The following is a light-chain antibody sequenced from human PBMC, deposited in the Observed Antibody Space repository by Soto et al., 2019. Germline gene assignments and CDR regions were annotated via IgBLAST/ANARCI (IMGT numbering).Light chain of an antibody. CDR3: QQYGSSPRYT. CDR2: GAS. CDR1: QSVSSSY. J-gene: IGKJ2*01. Sequence: EIVLTQSPGTLSLSPGERATLSCRSSQSVSSSYLAWYQQKPGQAPRILIYGASSRATGIPDRFSGSGSGTDFPHTISRLDPEDFAVYYCQQYGSSPRYTFGQGTKLEIK. V-gene: IGKV3-20*01.